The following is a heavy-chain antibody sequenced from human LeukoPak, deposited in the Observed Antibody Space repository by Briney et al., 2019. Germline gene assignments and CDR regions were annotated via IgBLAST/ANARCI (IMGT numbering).Heavy chain of an antibody. CDR2: IYYSGST. D-gene: IGHD4-17*01. Sequence: SKTLSLTCTVSGGSISSSSYYWGWIRQPPGKGLEWIGSIYYSGSTYYNPSLKSRVTTSVDTSKNQFSLKLSSVTAADTAVYYCAREDGHDYGDYVLGWYFDLWGRGTLVTVSS. CDR3: AREDGHDYGDYVLGWYFDL. V-gene: IGHV4-39*07. J-gene: IGHJ2*01. CDR1: GGSISSSSYY.